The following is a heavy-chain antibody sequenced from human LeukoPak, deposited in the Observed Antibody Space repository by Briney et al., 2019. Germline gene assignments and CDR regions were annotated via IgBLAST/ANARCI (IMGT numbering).Heavy chain of an antibody. D-gene: IGHD3-10*01. CDR1: GYTFTSYD. V-gene: IGHV1-8*03. CDR3: ASGGGVRGVTLFDY. J-gene: IGHJ4*02. Sequence: ASVNVSCKASGYTFTSYDINWVRQATGQGLEWMGWMNPNSGNTGYAQKFQGRVTITRNTSISTAYMELSSLRSEDTAVYYCASGGGVRGVTLFDYWGQGTRVTVSS. CDR2: MNPNSGNT.